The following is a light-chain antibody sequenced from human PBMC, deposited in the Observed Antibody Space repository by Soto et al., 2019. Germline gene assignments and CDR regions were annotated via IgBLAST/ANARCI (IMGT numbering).Light chain of an antibody. CDR2: EGS. V-gene: IGLV2-23*01. CDR3: CSYAGSRDV. J-gene: IGLJ1*01. CDR1: SSDVGGYNL. Sequence: QSALTQPASVSGSPGQSITISCTGTSSDVGGYNLVSWYQQHPGKAPKLMIYEGSKRPSGVSNRFSGSKSGNTASLTISGLQAEDDADYYCCSYAGSRDVFGTGTKLTVL.